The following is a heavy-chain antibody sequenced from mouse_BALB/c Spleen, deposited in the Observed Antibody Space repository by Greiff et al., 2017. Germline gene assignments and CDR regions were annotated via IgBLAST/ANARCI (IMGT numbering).Heavy chain of an antibody. J-gene: IGHJ3*01. CDR1: GYTFTSYT. Sequence: VKLVESGAELARPGASVKMSCKASGYTFTSYTMHWVKQRPGQGLEWIGYINPSSGYTNYNQKFKDKATLTADKSSSTAYMQLSSLTSEDSAVYYCARYFDYPFAYWGQGTLVTVSA. V-gene: IGHV1-4*01. D-gene: IGHD2-4*01. CDR3: ARYFDYPFAY. CDR2: INPSSGYT.